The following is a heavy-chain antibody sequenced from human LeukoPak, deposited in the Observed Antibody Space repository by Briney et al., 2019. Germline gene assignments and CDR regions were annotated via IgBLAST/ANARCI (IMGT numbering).Heavy chain of an antibody. CDR1: GFTFSSYG. J-gene: IGHJ3*02. V-gene: IGHV3-33*01. CDR2: IWYDGSNK. Sequence: GGSLRLSCAASGFTFSSYGMPWVRQAPGKGLEWVAVIWYDGSNKYYADSVKGRFTISRDNSKNTLYLQMNSLRAEDTAVYYCARDLLDSSGFIGGAFDIWGQGTMVTVSS. CDR3: ARDLLDSSGFIGGAFDI. D-gene: IGHD3-22*01.